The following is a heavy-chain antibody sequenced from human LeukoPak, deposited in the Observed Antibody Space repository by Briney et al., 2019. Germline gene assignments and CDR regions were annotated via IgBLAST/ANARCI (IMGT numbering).Heavy chain of an antibody. CDR1: GFTFSNYG. CDR3: ARDSPGGSSSRTDY. CDR2: ISSDGSVK. D-gene: IGHD6-13*01. V-gene: IGHV3-30*03. Sequence: GRPLRLSCAASGFTFSNYGMHWVRQAPGKGLEWVAVISSDGSVKYYADSVKGRFTISRDNAKNSLYLQMNSLRAEDTAVYYCARDSPGGSSSRTDYWGQGTLVTVSS. J-gene: IGHJ4*02.